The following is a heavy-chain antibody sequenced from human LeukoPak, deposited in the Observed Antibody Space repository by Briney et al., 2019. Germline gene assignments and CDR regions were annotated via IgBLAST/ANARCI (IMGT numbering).Heavy chain of an antibody. J-gene: IGHJ4*02. CDR2: IQYHGRDK. V-gene: IGHV3-30*02. Sequence: GGSLRLSCAASGFTFGTSGMHWVRQAPGKGLESVAFIQYHGRDKYYADSVKGRFTISRDNSKNTLYMEVNSLRAEDTAVYYCAREGGRTVAGTFDNWGQGTLVTVSS. D-gene: IGHD6-19*01. CDR3: AREGGRTVAGTFDN. CDR1: GFTFGTSG.